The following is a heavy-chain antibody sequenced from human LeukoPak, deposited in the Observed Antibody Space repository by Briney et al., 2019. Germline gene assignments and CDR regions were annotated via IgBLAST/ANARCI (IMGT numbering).Heavy chain of an antibody. D-gene: IGHD6-13*01. CDR1: GFTFSSSA. Sequence: GGSLRLSCAASGFTFSSSAMSWVRQAPGKGLEWVSAISGSGGSTYYADSVKGRFTISRDNSKNTLYLQMNSLRAEDTAVYYCARVPRHVVGSSWYPQGDYWGQGTLVTVSS. J-gene: IGHJ4*02. CDR3: ARVPRHVVGSSWYPQGDY. CDR2: ISGSGGST. V-gene: IGHV3-23*01.